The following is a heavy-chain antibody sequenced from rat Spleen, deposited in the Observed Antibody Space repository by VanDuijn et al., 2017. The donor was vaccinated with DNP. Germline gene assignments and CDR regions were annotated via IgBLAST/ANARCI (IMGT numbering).Heavy chain of an antibody. V-gene: IGHV5-29*01. CDR3: ARRSGDAFGVFDY. J-gene: IGHJ2*01. Sequence: EVQLVESGGGLVQPGRSLKLSCAASGFTFSNYGMAWVRQAPTKGLEWVATISYDGSSTYYRDSVKGRFTISRDNAKSTLYLQMDSLRSEDTATYYWARRSGDAFGVFDYWGQGVMVTVSS. D-gene: IGHD4-3*01. CDR1: GFTFSNYG. CDR2: ISYDGSST.